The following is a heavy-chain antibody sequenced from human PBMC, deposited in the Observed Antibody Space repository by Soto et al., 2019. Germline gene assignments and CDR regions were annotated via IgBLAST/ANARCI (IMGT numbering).Heavy chain of an antibody. CDR1: VFIFDDYA. Sequence: GWSLRLSCASSVFIFDDYAMQWVRQVPGKGLEWVSAISWNSGTIAYADSVKGRFTISRDNAKNSLYLQMNSLRSEDTALYYCAKDREGSSGWYGMDVWGQGTTVTVSS. J-gene: IGHJ6*02. CDR2: ISWNSGTI. V-gene: IGHV3-9*01. CDR3: AKDREGSSGWYGMDV. D-gene: IGHD3-22*01.